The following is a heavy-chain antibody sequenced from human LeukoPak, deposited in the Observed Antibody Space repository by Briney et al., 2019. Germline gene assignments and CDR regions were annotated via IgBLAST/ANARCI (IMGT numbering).Heavy chain of an antibody. D-gene: IGHD1-26*01. Sequence: GGSLRLSCAASGFTFSSYSMNWVRQAPGKGLEWVSYISSSSSTIYYADFVKGRFTISRDNAKNSLYLQMNSLRAEDTAVYYCAKDGKYIVGATKGLFDYWGQGTLVTVSS. J-gene: IGHJ4*02. V-gene: IGHV3-48*04. CDR2: ISSSSSTI. CDR1: GFTFSSYS. CDR3: AKDGKYIVGATKGLFDY.